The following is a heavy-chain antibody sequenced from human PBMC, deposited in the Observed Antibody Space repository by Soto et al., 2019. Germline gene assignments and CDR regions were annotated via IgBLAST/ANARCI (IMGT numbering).Heavy chain of an antibody. J-gene: IGHJ4*02. D-gene: IGHD3-10*01. CDR1: GGSISSGGYS. CDR2: IYHSGST. V-gene: IGHV4-30-2*01. Sequence: KPSETLSLTCAVSGGSISSGGYSWSWIRQPPGKGLEWIGYIYHSGSTYYNPSLKSRVTISVDRSKNQFSLKLSSVTAADTAVYYCARAQRSVTPPYYFDYWGQGTLVTVS. CDR3: ARAQRSVTPPYYFDY.